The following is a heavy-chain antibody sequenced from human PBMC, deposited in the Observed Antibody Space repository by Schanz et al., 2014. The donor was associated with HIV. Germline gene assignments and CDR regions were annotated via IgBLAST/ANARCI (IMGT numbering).Heavy chain of an antibody. D-gene: IGHD3-10*01. CDR1: GFTFSSYW. J-gene: IGHJ4*02. Sequence: EVQLVESGGGLVQPGGSLRLSCAASGFTFSSYWMHWVRQAPGKGLVWVSSISTTSTYIYYGDSGKGRFTISRDNSQNTLYLQMNSLRAEDTALHYCAREQYGEHYFDYWGQGTLVTVSS. CDR2: ISTTSTYI. V-gene: IGHV3-21*01. CDR3: AREQYGEHYFDY.